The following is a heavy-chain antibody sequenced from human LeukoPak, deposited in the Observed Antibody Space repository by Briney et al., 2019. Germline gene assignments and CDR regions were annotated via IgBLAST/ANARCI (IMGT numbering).Heavy chain of an antibody. Sequence: SETLSLICTVSGGSISSSDYYWGWIRQPPGKGLEWIGAISSSGSPYYNPSLKSRVTISVDSSMNQFSLKLSSVTAADTAVYYCARRTSNPVGAIDYWGQGALVTVSS. J-gene: IGHJ4*02. D-gene: IGHD1-26*01. V-gene: IGHV4-39*01. CDR3: ARRTSNPVGAIDY. CDR1: GGSISSSDYY. CDR2: ISSSGSP.